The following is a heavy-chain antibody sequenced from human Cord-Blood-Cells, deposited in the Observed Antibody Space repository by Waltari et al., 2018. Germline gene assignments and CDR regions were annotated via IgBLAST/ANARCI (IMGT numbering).Heavy chain of an antibody. CDR2: IKQDGSEK. CDR1: GFTFSSFW. CDR3: ARYSSSYYFDY. D-gene: IGHD6-13*01. Sequence: EVQLVESGGGLVQPGGSLRLSCAASGFTFSSFWMSWVRQAPGKGLEWVANIKQDGSEKYYVDSVKGRFTISRDNAKNSLYLQMNSLRAEDTAVYYCARYSSSYYFDYWGQGTLVTVSS. J-gene: IGHJ4*02. V-gene: IGHV3-7*01.